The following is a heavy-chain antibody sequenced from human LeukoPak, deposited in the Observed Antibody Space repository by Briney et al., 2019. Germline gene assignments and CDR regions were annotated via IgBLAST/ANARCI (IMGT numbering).Heavy chain of an antibody. J-gene: IGHJ4*02. V-gene: IGHV3-30*02. D-gene: IGHD2-2*01. CDR2: IRYDGSNK. CDR1: GFTFSSYG. Sequence: GGSLRLSCEASGFTFSSYGMHWVRQAPGRGLEWVAFIRYDGSNKYYADSVKGRFTISRDNSKNTLYLQMNSLRVEDTALYYCAKAQGYATSWSPFDYWGQGTLVTVSS. CDR3: AKAQGYATSWSPFDY.